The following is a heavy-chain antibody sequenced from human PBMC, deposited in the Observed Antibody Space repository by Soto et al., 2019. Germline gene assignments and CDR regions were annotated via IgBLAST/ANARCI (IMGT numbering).Heavy chain of an antibody. Sequence: QVQLQESGPGLVKPSQTLSLTCTVSGGSISSGDYYWSWIRQPPGKGLEWIGYIYYSGSTYYNPSLKSRVTISVDTSRNQFSLKLSSVTAADTAVYYCARGPGTVLDFFDYWGQGTLVTVSS. CDR3: ARGPGTVLDFFDY. CDR2: IYYSGST. CDR1: GGSISSGDYY. J-gene: IGHJ4*02. V-gene: IGHV4-30-4*01. D-gene: IGHD2-8*02.